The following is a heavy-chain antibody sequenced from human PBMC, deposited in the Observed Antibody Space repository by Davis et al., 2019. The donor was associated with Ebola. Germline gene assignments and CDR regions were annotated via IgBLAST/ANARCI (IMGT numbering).Heavy chain of an antibody. CDR2: ISCSGGST. Sequence: GESLKISCAASGFTFSSYAMSWVRQAPGKGLEWVSAISCSGGSTYYADSVKGRFTISRDNSKNTLYLQMNSLRAEDTAVYYCAKDGQGPYYDFWSGYHFDYWGQGTLVTVSS. CDR1: GFTFSSYA. J-gene: IGHJ4*02. V-gene: IGHV3-23*01. D-gene: IGHD3-3*01. CDR3: AKDGQGPYYDFWSGYHFDY.